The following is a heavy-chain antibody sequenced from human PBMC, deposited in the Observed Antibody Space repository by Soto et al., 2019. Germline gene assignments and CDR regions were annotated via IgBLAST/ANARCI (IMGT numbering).Heavy chain of an antibody. J-gene: IGHJ6*02. D-gene: IGHD1-1*01. CDR1: GYTFTDHY. V-gene: IGHV1-2*02. CDR2: INPHSGDT. Sequence: QVQLVQSGAEVKKPGASVKVSYVASGYTFTDHYIHWVRQAPGQGLEWMGWINPHSGDTIYAQKFQGRVTLTRDTSISTAYMELSRLRSDDTAVYYCARGRTVNFYGMEVWGQGTTVTVSS. CDR3: ARGRTVNFYGMEV.